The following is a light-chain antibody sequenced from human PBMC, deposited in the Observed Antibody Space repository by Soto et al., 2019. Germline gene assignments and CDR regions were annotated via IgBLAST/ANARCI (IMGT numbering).Light chain of an antibody. V-gene: IGLV3-1*01. CDR3: QVWHIISDHVV. CDR1: KLGDKY. J-gene: IGLJ2*01. CDR2: QDS. Sequence: SYELTQPPSVSVSPGQTASITCSGDKLGDKYACWYQQKPGQSPVLVIYQDSKRPSGIPERFSGSNSGNTATLTISGTQAMDEADYYCQVWHIISDHVVFGGGTQLTVL.